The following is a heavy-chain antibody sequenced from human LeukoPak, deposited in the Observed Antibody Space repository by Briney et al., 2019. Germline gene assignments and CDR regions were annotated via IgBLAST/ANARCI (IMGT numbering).Heavy chain of an antibody. J-gene: IGHJ4*02. D-gene: IGHD3-22*01. V-gene: IGHV4-4*02. CDR1: GGSISSNNW. Sequence: SGTLSLTCAVSGGSISSNNWWSWVRQPPGKGLEWIGQIYHSGSTYYNPPLKSRVTISVDTSKNQFSLKLSSVTAADTAVYYCARLSTMIVVVIDYWGQGTLVTVSS. CDR3: ARLSTMIVVVIDY. CDR2: IYHSGST.